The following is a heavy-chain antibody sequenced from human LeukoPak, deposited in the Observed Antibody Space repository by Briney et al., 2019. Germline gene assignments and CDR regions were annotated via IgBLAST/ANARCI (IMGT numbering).Heavy chain of an antibody. V-gene: IGHV3-23*01. J-gene: IGHJ6*02. D-gene: IGHD3-10*01. CDR1: GFTFSNYA. CDR2: ISSSAFDT. Sequence: PGGSLRLSCAASGFTFSNYAMSWVRQAPGEGLEWVSTISSSAFDTYYADSVKGRFTVSRDNSENTLYLQMGNLRVEDTAVYYCAKVPYSNYGSGRPPFMDVWGQGTTVAVSS. CDR3: AKVPYSNYGSGRPPFMDV.